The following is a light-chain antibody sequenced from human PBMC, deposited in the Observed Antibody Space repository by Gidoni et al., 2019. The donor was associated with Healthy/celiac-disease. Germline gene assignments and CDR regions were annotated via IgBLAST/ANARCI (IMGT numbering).Light chain of an antibody. CDR3: QQYYSTPPLYT. Sequence: DIVMTQSPDPLAVSLGERATINCKSSQSVLYSSNNKNYLAWYQQKPRQPPKLLIYWASTRESGVPDRFSGSGSGTDFTLTISSLQAEDVAVYYCQQYYSTPPLYTFGQGTKLEIK. J-gene: IGKJ2*01. V-gene: IGKV4-1*01. CDR2: WAS. CDR1: QSVLYSSNNKNY.